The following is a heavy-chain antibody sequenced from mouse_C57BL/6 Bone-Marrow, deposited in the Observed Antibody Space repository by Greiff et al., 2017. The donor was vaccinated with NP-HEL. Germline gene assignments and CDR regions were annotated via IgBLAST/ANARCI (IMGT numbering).Heavy chain of an antibody. CDR3: ARQMGGYWYFDV. Sequence: EADGVDFSRYWMSWVRRAPGKGLEWIGEINPDSSTINYAPSLKDKFIISRDNAKNTLYLQMSKVRSEDTALYYCARQMGGYWYFDVWGTGTTVTVSS. CDR1: GVDFSRYW. V-gene: IGHV4-1*01. J-gene: IGHJ1*03. CDR2: INPDSSTI. D-gene: IGHD2-3*01.